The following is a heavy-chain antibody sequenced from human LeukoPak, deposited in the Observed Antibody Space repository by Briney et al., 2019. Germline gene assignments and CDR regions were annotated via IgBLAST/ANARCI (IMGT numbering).Heavy chain of an antibody. J-gene: IGHJ4*02. CDR1: GASFNSADQY. D-gene: IGHD3-22*01. CDR3: SRGLDSRKLGY. Sequence: SETLSLTCTVPGASFNSADQYWNWIRHSPGKGLEWIGSIHPSGMLYNNPSLESRVTMSRDTSKNQFSLNLNSVTAADTAVYFCSRGLDSRKLGYWGQGILVTVSS. V-gene: IGHV4-31*03. CDR2: IHPSGML.